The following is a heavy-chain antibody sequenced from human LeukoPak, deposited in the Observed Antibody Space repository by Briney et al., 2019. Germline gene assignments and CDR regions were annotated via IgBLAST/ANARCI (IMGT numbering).Heavy chain of an antibody. J-gene: IGHJ6*03. V-gene: IGHV4-39*07. Sequence: SETLSLTCTVSGGSISSSSYYWGWIRQPPGRGLEWIGSIYYSGSTYYNPSLKSRVTISVDTSKNQFSLKLSSVTAADTAVYYCARGWSDSSGYFYYYYMDVWGKGTTVTVSS. D-gene: IGHD3-22*01. CDR1: GGSISSSSYY. CDR3: ARGWSDSSGYFYYYYMDV. CDR2: IYYSGST.